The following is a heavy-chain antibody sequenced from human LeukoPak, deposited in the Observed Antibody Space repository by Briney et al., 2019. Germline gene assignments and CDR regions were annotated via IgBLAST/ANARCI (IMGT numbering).Heavy chain of an antibody. CDR3: ATTIIAATMDV. D-gene: IGHD6-13*01. Sequence: GGSLRLSCAASGFTFISHWMHWVRQAPGKGLVWVSRLKSDGRSASYADSVKGRFTISRDNAKNTLYLQMNSLRAEDTAVYYCATTIIAATMDVWGQGTTVTVSS. J-gene: IGHJ6*02. CDR2: LKSDGRSA. CDR1: GFTFISHW. V-gene: IGHV3-74*01.